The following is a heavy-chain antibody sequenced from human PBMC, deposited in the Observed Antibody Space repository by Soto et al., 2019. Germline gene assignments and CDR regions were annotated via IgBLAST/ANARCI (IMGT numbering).Heavy chain of an antibody. CDR3: ARDQPYLAARTYFGVSYGMDV. V-gene: IGHV1-69*13. CDR2: IIPIFGTA. Sequence: ASVKVSCKASGGTFSSYAISWVRQAPGQGLEWMGGIIPIFGTANYAQKFQGRVTITADESTSTAYMELSSLRSEDTAVYYCARDQPYLAARTYFGVSYGMDVWGQGTTVTVSS. CDR1: GGTFSSYA. D-gene: IGHD6-13*01. J-gene: IGHJ6*02.